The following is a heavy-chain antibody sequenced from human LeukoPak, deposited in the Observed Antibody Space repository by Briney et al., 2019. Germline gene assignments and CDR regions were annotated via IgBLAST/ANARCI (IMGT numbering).Heavy chain of an antibody. D-gene: IGHD2-15*01. CDR3: ARGDTVVSPYFDY. CDR1: GGTFSSYA. V-gene: IGHV1-69*04. CDR2: TIPILGIA. J-gene: IGHJ4*02. Sequence: SVKVSCKASGGTFSSYAISWVRQAPGQGLEWMGRTIPILGIANYAQKFQGRVTITADKSTSTAYMELSSLRSEDTAVYYCARGDTVVSPYFDYWGQGTLVTVSS.